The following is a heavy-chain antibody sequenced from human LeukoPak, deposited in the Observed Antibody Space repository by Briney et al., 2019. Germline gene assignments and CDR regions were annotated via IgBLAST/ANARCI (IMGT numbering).Heavy chain of an antibody. J-gene: IGHJ4*02. CDR1: GGSISTYY. D-gene: IGHD3-22*01. CDR3: AMSITMIIVIVKRPPTIDY. Sequence: PSETLSLTCTVSGGSISTYYWGWIRQPPGKGLEWIGSIYHSGSTNYNPSLKSRVTISVDTSKNQFSLKLSSVTAADTAVYYCAMSITMIIVIVKRPPTIDYWGQGTLVTVSS. CDR2: IYHSGST. V-gene: IGHV4-59*12.